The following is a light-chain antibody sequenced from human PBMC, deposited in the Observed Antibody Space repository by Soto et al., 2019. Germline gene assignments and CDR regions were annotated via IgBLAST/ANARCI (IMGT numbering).Light chain of an antibody. CDR2: EVN. CDR3: SSNAGGMTVV. V-gene: IGLV2-8*01. J-gene: IGLJ2*01. CDR1: SSDVGAYNH. Sequence: QSVLTQPLSASGSPGQSVTISCSGTSSDVGAYNHVSWYQQHPGRAPKLVIYEVNKRPSGVPDRFSGSKSGNTASLTVSGLQSDDEAYYHCSSNAGGMTVVFGGGTKVTVL.